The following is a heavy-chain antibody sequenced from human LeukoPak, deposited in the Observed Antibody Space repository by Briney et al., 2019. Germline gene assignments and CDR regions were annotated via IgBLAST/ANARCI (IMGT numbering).Heavy chain of an antibody. Sequence: GGSLRLSCAASGFTFTNYEMNWVRQAPGKGLEWVSYVSSSGNTIYYADSVKGRFTISRDNAENSLYLQMNSLRAEDTAVHYCARGRSNSAWGQGALVTVSS. J-gene: IGHJ5*02. D-gene: IGHD1-26*01. CDR3: ARGRSNSA. CDR1: GFTFTNYE. CDR2: VSSSGNTI. V-gene: IGHV3-48*03.